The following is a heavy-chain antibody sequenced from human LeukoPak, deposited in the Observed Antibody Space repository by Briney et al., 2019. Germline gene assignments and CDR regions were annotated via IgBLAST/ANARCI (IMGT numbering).Heavy chain of an antibody. V-gene: IGHV3-30*18. CDR3: AKGVGSTGSYFDY. J-gene: IGHJ4*02. D-gene: IGHD1-26*01. CDR2: ISYDGSTI. Sequence: QSGGSLRLSCAASGFTFSSYGIHWVRQAPGKGLEWVAVISYDGSTIYYADSVKGRFTISRDNSKDTVYLQMNSLRGDDTAVYYCAKGVGSTGSYFDYWGQGTLVTVSP. CDR1: GFTFSSYG.